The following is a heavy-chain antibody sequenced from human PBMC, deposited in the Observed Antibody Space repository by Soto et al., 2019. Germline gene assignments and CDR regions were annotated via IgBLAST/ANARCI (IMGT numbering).Heavy chain of an antibody. CDR2: IYHTGTT. CDR1: GGSINSGDYS. Sequence: SETLSLTCTVSGGSINSGDYSWTWIRQPPGKGLEWIGYIYHTGTTYYNMSLKSRVTISVDRSKNQFSLKLSSVTAADTAVYYCARRYGGTFDYWGQGTLVTVSS. J-gene: IGHJ4*02. V-gene: IGHV4-30-2*01. D-gene: IGHD4-17*01. CDR3: ARRYGGTFDY.